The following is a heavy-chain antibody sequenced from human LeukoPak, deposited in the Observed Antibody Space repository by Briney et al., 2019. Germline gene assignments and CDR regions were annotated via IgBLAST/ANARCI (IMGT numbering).Heavy chain of an antibody. CDR3: ARGYGDNSGAFDI. CDR2: IYYSGRT. J-gene: IGHJ3*02. V-gene: IGHV4-59*12. D-gene: IGHD4-23*01. Sequence: KPSETLSLTCTVSGGSISSYYWGWIRQAPGKGLEWIGYIYYSGRTYYNPSLKSRVTISLDRSKNQFSLKLSSVTAADTAVYFCARGYGDNSGAFDIWGQGTLVTVSS. CDR1: GGSISSYY.